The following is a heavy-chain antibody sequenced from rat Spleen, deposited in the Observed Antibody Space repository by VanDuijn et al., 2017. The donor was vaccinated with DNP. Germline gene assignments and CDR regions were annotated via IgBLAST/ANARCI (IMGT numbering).Heavy chain of an antibody. V-gene: IGHV2-19*01. Sequence: QVQLKESGPGLVQPSQTLSLTCTVSEFSLTDYSVHWVRQPPGKVLEWLERIRTNGITDYNSGLRSRLNISRDISNSQVFLKMNSPQTEDSALYFCTREGTMMVVGFLDYWGRGVMVTVSS. CDR1: EFSLTDYS. CDR2: IRTNGIT. J-gene: IGHJ2*01. CDR3: TREGTMMVVGFLDY. D-gene: IGHD1-12*02.